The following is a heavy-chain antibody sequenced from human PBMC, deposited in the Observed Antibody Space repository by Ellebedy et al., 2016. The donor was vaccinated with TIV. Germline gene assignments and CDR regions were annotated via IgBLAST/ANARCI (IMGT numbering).Heavy chain of an antibody. Sequence: GESLKISCAASGFTFGRAWMNWVRQTPGKGLEWVGRIKSKRDGETTEYAAPVKGRFTISRDDSDNMLSLQMNSLKAEDTAVYYCTTGFSTAWHDQCWGQGTLVTVSS. CDR2: IKSKRDGETT. V-gene: IGHV3-15*07. J-gene: IGHJ4*02. CDR3: TTGFSTAWHDQC. D-gene: IGHD3-3*01. CDR1: GFTFGRAW.